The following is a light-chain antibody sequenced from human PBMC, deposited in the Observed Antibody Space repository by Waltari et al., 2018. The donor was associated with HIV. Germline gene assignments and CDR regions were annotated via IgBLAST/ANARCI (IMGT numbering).Light chain of an antibody. J-gene: IGLJ3*02. CDR3: AAWDDSLNGWV. Sequence: QSVLTPPPSASGPPGQRVTIPCPRRSSNIGSNTVTWYHQLPGTAPKLLIYTNNQRPSGVPDRFSGSKSGTSASLAISGLQSEDEADYYCAAWDDSLNGWVFGGGTKLTVL. CDR2: TNN. V-gene: IGLV1-44*01. CDR1: SSNIGSNT.